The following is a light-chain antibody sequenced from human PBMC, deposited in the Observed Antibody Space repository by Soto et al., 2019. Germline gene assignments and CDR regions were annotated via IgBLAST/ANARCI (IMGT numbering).Light chain of an antibody. J-gene: IGLJ2*01. V-gene: IGLV2-14*01. CDR2: DVN. Sequence: QSVLTQPASVSGSPGQSITISCTGTSSDVGGYNYVSWYQQHPGKAPKLMIYDVNNRPSGVSNRFSGSKSGNTASLTISGLQAEDGGDYYCSSYTSSSTLVFGGGTKLTVL. CDR1: SSDVGGYNY. CDR3: SSYTSSSTLV.